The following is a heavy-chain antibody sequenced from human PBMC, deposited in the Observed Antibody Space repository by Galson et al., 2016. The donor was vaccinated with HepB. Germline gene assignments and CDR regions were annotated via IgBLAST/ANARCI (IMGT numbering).Heavy chain of an antibody. V-gene: IGHV4-31*03. CDR2: IYYSGTT. Sequence: TLSLTCTVSGGSISSGNYYWSWIRQNPGKGLEWIGYIYYSGTTYYNPSLKSRVTISVDRSKNQFSLRLSSVTAADTAVYYCARAAIRVNIILGSVESRGNWVDPWGQGTLVTVSS. J-gene: IGHJ5*02. CDR3: ARAAIRVNIILGSVESRGNWVDP. D-gene: IGHD2-21*01. CDR1: GGSISSGNYY.